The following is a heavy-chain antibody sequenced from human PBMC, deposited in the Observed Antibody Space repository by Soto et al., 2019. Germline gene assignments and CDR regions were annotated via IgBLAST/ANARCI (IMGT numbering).Heavy chain of an antibody. CDR3: SRGGLAGAGDY. J-gene: IGHJ4*02. CDR2: IKEDGSEK. V-gene: IGHV3-7*04. Sequence: DVQLVESGGALVQPGGSLSLSCVASGFNFGSYWMTWVRQAPGSGLEWVANIKEDGSEKYYADPVKGRFTISRDNAKNSQNLQMNSLRDEDMAVYYCSRGGLAGAGDYWGQGTLVTVSS. CDR1: GFNFGSYW.